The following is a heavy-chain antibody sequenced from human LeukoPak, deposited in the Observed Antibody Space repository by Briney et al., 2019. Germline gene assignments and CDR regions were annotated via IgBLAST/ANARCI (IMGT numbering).Heavy chain of an antibody. D-gene: IGHD6-6*01. J-gene: IGHJ4*02. CDR1: GLTFSNYW. Sequence: PGGSLRLSCAAAGLTFSNYWMTSVRQAPGKGREWVADIKEDGSEKYYVDSVEGRFTIFRDNAKNSLFLQMDRLKSEDTAGYYCVKNSGSYRLDCGGQGTLVTVSS. CDR3: VKNSGSYRLDC. V-gene: IGHV3-7*03. CDR2: IKEDGSEK.